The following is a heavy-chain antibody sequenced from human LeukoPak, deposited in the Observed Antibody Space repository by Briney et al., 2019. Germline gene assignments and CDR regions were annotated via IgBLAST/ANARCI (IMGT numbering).Heavy chain of an antibody. CDR2: ISGSGGST. CDR1: GFTFSSYA. J-gene: IGHJ4*02. V-gene: IGHV3-23*01. D-gene: IGHD4-23*01. Sequence: GGSLRLSCAASGFTFSSYAMSWVRQAPGKGLEWVSAISGSGGSTYYADSVKGRFTISRDNSKNTLYLQMNSLRAEDTAVYYCAKVPRGYGGNSPIDYWGQGTLVTVSS. CDR3: AKVPRGYGGNSPIDY.